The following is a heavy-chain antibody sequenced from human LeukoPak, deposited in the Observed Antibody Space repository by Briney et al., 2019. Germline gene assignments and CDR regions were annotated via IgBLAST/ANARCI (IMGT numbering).Heavy chain of an antibody. D-gene: IGHD3-22*01. J-gene: IGHJ3*02. Sequence: SETLSLTCTVSGGSISSSGYYWSWIRQPPGKGLEWIGYIYYSGSTNYNPSLKSRVTISVDTSKNQFSLKLSSVTAADTAVYYCARDSDSSGYFDAFDIWGQGTMVTVSS. CDR3: ARDSDSSGYFDAFDI. CDR1: GGSISSSGYY. V-gene: IGHV4-61*08. CDR2: IYYSGST.